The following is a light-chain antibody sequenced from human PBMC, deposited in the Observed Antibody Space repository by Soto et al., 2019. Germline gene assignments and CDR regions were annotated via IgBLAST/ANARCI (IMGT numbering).Light chain of an antibody. Sequence: VVTQPPSVSGAPGQRVTISCTGSRSNIGAGYDVHWYQQLPGKAPKLLVYTNNKRPSGVPDRFSGSKSGTSASLAIAGLQAEDEADYYCQSFDSSLSLFGGGTKLTVL. CDR1: RSNIGAGYD. CDR3: QSFDSSLSL. V-gene: IGLV1-40*01. CDR2: TNN. J-gene: IGLJ2*01.